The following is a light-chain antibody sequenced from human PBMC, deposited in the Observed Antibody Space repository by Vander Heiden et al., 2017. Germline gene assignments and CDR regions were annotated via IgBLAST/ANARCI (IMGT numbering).Light chain of an antibody. CDR1: QDISNY. CDR3: QQYDV. CDR2: DAS. V-gene: IGKV1-33*01. J-gene: IGKJ2*01. Sequence: DIQMTQSPSSLSASVGDRVTITCQASQDISNYLNWYQQKPGKAPKLLIYDASNLETGVPSRFSGSGSGTDFTFTISSLQPEDIATYYGQQYDVFGQGTKLEIK.